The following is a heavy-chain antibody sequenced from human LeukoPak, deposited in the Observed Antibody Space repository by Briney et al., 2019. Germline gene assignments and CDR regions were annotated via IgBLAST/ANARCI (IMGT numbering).Heavy chain of an antibody. CDR3: ARDHHKLRYFDWLPGAPYYFDY. CDR2: ISYDGSNK. V-gene: IGHV3-30*04. D-gene: IGHD3-9*01. Sequence: GGSLRLSCAASGFTFSSYAMHWVRQAPGKGLEWVAVISYDGSNKYYADSVKGRFTISRDNSKNTLYLQMNSLRAEDTAVYYCARDHHKLRYFDWLPGAPYYFDYWGQGTLVTASS. J-gene: IGHJ4*02. CDR1: GFTFSSYA.